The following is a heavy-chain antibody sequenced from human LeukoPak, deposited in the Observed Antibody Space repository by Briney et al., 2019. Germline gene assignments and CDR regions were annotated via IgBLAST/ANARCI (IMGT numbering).Heavy chain of an antibody. CDR2: IYPGDSDT. Sequence: GESLKISCKGSGYSFTSYWIGWVRQMPGKGLEWMGIIYPGDSDTRYSPSFQGQVTISADKSISTAYLQWSSLKASDTAMYYCARQLGDFWSGYPYYMDVWGKGTTVTVSS. J-gene: IGHJ6*03. CDR1: GYSFTSYW. V-gene: IGHV5-51*01. D-gene: IGHD3-3*01. CDR3: ARQLGDFWSGYPYYMDV.